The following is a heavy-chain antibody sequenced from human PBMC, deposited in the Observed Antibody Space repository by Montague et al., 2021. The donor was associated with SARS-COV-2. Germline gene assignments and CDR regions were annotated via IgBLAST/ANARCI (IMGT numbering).Heavy chain of an antibody. J-gene: IGHJ6*02. CDR3: ARVDKSQYYWDNGRFYPTTRRHYFAIMDV. CDR2: IDHRGNT. D-gene: IGHD2/OR15-2a*01. Sequence: SETLSLTCVVKGEFLSDYYWAWVRQTPGVGLEWIGEIDHRGNTNYNPSLETRITMSVDRPQNQFSLNLRSVTAADTGVYYCARVDKSQYYWDNGRFYPTTRRHYFAIMDVWGPGTTVIVSS. V-gene: IGHV4-34*01. CDR1: GEFLSDYY.